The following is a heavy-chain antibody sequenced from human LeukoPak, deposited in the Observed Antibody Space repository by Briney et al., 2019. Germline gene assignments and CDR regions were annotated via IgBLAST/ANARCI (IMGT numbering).Heavy chain of an antibody. Sequence: GGSLRLSCAASGFSFSSYAMSWVRQAPGRGLEWVSSIGAWVPGTSYADSVKGRFTISRDNSKKTVYLQMNSLRVEDTAVYYCAKGKINHYGALDFWGQGTMVTVSS. V-gene: IGHV3-23*01. CDR2: IGAWVPGT. CDR1: GFSFSSYA. J-gene: IGHJ3*01. CDR3: AKGKINHYGALDF. D-gene: IGHD3-16*01.